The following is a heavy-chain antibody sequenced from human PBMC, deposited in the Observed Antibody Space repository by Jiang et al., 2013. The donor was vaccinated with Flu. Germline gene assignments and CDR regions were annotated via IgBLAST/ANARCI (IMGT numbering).Heavy chain of an antibody. CDR2: SRQKMAATR. V-gene: IGHV3-73*01. D-gene: IGHD1-20*01. J-gene: IGHJ4*02. CDR1: A. CDR3: TRDGGNWNDLDY. Sequence: AIHWVASLPGKGWSGLAVSRQKMAATRQRYAASVRGRFTISRDESKSTAYLQMNSLTIEDTGLYYCTRDGGNWNDLDYWGQGTLVTVSS.